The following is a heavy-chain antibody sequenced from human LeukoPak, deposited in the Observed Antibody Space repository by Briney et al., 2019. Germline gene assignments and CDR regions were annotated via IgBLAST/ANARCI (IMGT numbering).Heavy chain of an antibody. Sequence: GGSLRLSCAASGFTFSSYSMNWVRQAPGKGLEWVSSISSSSSYIYYADSVKGRFTISRDNAKNSLYLQMNSLRAEDTAVYYCARDPYSGSYGNYYYYYMDVWGKGTTVTISS. J-gene: IGHJ6*03. D-gene: IGHD1-26*01. CDR2: ISSSSSYI. CDR3: ARDPYSGSYGNYYYYYMDV. CDR1: GFTFSSYS. V-gene: IGHV3-21*01.